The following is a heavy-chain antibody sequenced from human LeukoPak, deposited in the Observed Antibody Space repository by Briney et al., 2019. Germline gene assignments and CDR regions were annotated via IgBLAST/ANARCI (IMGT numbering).Heavy chain of an antibody. D-gene: IGHD6-13*01. J-gene: IGHJ1*01. CDR2: INHSGST. CDR3: ARGRSAAAGTRYFQH. Sequence: SETLSLTCAVYGGSFSGYYWSWIRQPPGKGLEWIGEINHSGSTNYNPSLKSRVTISVDTSKNQFSLKLSSVTAADTAVYYCARGRSAAAGTRYFQHWGQGTLVTVSS. V-gene: IGHV4-34*01. CDR1: GGSFSGYY.